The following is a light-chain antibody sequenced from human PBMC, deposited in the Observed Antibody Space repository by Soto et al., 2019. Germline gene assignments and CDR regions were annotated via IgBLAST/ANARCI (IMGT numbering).Light chain of an antibody. CDR3: QQYSVWPPYT. Sequence: DIVMTQSPATLSVSPGEGATLSCRASQSISSSLAWYQQRRGQAPRLLIYAASTRATVVPARFRGSGSGTDYTLTISILQSEDFEVYYCQQYSVWPPYTFGQGTKLEIK. V-gene: IGKV3-15*01. CDR2: AAS. J-gene: IGKJ2*01. CDR1: QSISSS.